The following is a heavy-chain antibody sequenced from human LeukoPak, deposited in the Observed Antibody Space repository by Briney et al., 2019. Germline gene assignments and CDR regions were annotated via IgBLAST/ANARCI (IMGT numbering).Heavy chain of an antibody. Sequence: GGSLRLSCAASGFTYSGYWMSWVRQAPGKGLEWVANINRDGSDTQYVDSVRGRFTIPRDNAKNSLYLQMNSLRAEDTAVYYCARFSSSSSGYWGQGSLVTVSS. J-gene: IGHJ4*02. V-gene: IGHV3-7*01. CDR2: INRDGSDT. D-gene: IGHD6-13*01. CDR1: GFTYSGYW. CDR3: ARFSSSSSGY.